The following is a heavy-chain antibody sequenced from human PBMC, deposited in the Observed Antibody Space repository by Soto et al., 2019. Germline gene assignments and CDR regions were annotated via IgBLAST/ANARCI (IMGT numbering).Heavy chain of an antibody. V-gene: IGHV5-51*01. CDR3: ARTGYYYDSSGYSFGAFDI. D-gene: IGHD3-22*01. Sequence: PGESLKISCKASGYNFTNYWIGWVRQLPGKGLECMGIIYPGDSDTRYSPSFQGQVTISADKSISTAYLQWSSLKASDTAMYYCARTGYYYDSSGYSFGAFDIWGQGTTVTVSS. CDR1: GYNFTNYW. J-gene: IGHJ3*02. CDR2: IYPGDSDT.